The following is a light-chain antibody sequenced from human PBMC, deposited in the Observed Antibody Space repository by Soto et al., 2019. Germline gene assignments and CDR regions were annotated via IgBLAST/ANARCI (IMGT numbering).Light chain of an antibody. CDR3: QQYSNWPPIT. J-gene: IGKJ5*01. CDR2: DTS. Sequence: EMVMTQSPATLSVSPGERATLSCRASQSVSSKLAWYQQKPGQAQRLLIYDTSTRATGIPARFSGSGSGTEFTLTISSLQSEDFAVYYCQQYSNWPPITFGQGTRLENK. V-gene: IGKV3-15*01. CDR1: QSVSSK.